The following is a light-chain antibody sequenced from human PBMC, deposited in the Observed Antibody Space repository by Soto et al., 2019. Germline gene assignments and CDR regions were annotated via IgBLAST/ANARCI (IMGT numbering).Light chain of an antibody. CDR3: QQYNVAPWT. V-gene: IGKV1-27*01. CDR1: QGISNY. Sequence: DIQMTQSPSSLSASVGDRVTITCRASQGISNYLAWYQQKPGKVPKLLIYAASTLQSVFSSRFSCSGSGTDFTLTISSLQPEDVATYYCQQYNVAPWTFGPGTKVEIK. J-gene: IGKJ1*01. CDR2: AAS.